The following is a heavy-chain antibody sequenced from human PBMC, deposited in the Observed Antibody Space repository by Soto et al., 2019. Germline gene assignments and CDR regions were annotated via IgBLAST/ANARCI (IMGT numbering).Heavy chain of an antibody. Sequence: PSETLSLTCTVSGGSISSYYWSWIRQPPGKGLEWIGYISSTGSTNYNPSLKSRVILSLDTSTSEVSLSLTSVTAADAAVYFCARFSPPRKSYDSNPGWFDPWGQGIMVTVSS. CDR3: ARFSPPRKSYDSNPGWFDP. CDR2: ISSTGST. D-gene: IGHD3-22*01. V-gene: IGHV4-59*01. J-gene: IGHJ5*02. CDR1: GGSISSYY.